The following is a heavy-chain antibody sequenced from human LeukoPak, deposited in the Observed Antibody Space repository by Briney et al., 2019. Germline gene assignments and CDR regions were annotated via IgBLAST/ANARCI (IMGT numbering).Heavy chain of an antibody. CDR1: GYSFTDYY. CDR3: ATFDQDWGTFHY. V-gene: IGHV1-2*02. CDR2: IKPNSGDT. J-gene: IGHJ4*02. Sequence: ASVKVSCKASGYSFTDYYIHWVRQAPGQGLEWMGWIKPNSGDTNYVEKFQGRVTMTRDTSIGTAYMELSRLRSDDTAVYYCATFDQDWGTFHYWGQGTLVTVSS. D-gene: IGHD7-27*01.